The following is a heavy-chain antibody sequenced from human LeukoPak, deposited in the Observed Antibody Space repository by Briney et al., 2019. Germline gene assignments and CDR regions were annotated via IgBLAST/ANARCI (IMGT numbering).Heavy chain of an antibody. D-gene: IGHD6-13*01. CDR1: GFTFSSYS. CDR2: ISGSSGYI. Sequence: PGGSLRLSCAASGFTFSSYSMNWVRQAPGKGLEWVSSISGSSGYIYYAHSVKGRFTISRDNAKNSLYLQMNSLRAEDTAVYYCASEDRLAAAGTIWGQGTLVTVSS. V-gene: IGHV3-21*01. CDR3: ASEDRLAAAGTI. J-gene: IGHJ4*02.